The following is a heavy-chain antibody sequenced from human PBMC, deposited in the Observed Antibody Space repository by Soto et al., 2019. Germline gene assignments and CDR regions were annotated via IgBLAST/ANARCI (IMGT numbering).Heavy chain of an antibody. CDR1: GGSISSYY. CDR3: ARVNYGNYYYYYGMDV. J-gene: IGHJ6*02. V-gene: IGHV4-59*01. D-gene: IGHD4-17*01. CDR2: IYYSGST. Sequence: SETLSLTCTVSGGSISSYYWSWIRQPPGKGLEWIGYIYYSGSTNYNPSLKSRVTISVDTSKNQFSLKLSSVTAADTAVYYCARVNYGNYYYYYGMDVWGQGTLVTVSS.